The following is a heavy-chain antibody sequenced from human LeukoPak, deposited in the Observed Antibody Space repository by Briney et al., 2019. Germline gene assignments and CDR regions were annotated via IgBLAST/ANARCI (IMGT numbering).Heavy chain of an antibody. CDR2: IWYDGSKK. Sequence: SGGSLRLSCAASGFTFSTYGMHWVRQAPGKGLEWVAVIWYDGSKKYYSDSVKGRLTVSRDNSKNTLYLQMNSLRAEDTAVYYCARTYCSSTSCSYYSDYWGQGTLVTVSS. CDR3: ARTYCSSTSCSYYSDY. D-gene: IGHD2-2*01. J-gene: IGHJ4*02. CDR1: GFTFSTYG. V-gene: IGHV3-33*01.